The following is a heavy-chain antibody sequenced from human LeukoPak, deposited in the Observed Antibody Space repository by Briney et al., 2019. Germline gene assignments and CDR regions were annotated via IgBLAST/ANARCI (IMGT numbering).Heavy chain of an antibody. CDR2: IPYDGSTK. CDR1: GFTFSSYG. D-gene: IGHD6-19*01. V-gene: IGHV3-30*02. CDR3: GKDLLAMAGTIGS. Sequence: GGSLRLSCAASGFTFSSYGMHWVRQAPGKGLEWMAFIPYDGSTKYHADSVKGRFTISRDNAKNSLFLQMNSLRPEDTALYYCGKDLLAMAGTIGSWGQGTLVTVSS. J-gene: IGHJ4*02.